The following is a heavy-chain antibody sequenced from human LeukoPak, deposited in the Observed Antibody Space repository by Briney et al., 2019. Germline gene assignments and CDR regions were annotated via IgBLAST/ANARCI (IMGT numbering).Heavy chain of an antibody. V-gene: IGHV1-2*02. J-gene: IGHJ5*02. CDR1: GYTFTGYY. CDR2: INPNSGGT. D-gene: IGHD1-26*01. Sequence: ASVKVSCKASGYTFTGYYVHWVRQAPGQGLEWMGWINPNSGGTNYAQKFQDRVTMTRDTSTSTAYMELSRLRSDDTAVYYCARDRSGTYYSWIDPWGQGTLVTVSS. CDR3: ARDRSGTYYSWIDP.